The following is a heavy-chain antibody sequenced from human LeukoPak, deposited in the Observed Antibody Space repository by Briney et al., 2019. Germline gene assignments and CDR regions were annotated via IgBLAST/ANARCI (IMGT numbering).Heavy chain of an antibody. V-gene: IGHV3-30*18. Sequence: PGGSPRLSCAASGFTFSRYGMHWVRQAPGKGLEWVAVISYDGKDKHYADSVKGRFTISRDNSKNTLYLQMNSLRAEDTAVYYCAKDRDTYGSIYYFDDWGQGTLVTVSS. D-gene: IGHD5-18*01. CDR2: ISYDGKDK. CDR3: AKDRDTYGSIYYFDD. J-gene: IGHJ4*02. CDR1: GFTFSRYG.